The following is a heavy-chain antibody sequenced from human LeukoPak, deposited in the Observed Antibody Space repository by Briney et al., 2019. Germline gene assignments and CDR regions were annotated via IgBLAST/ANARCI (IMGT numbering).Heavy chain of an antibody. CDR2: ISGSAHKI. CDR1: GFTFSNYT. D-gene: IGHD5-18*01. CDR3: AGRVTGYSSGYVY. V-gene: IGHV3-23*01. J-gene: IGHJ4*02. Sequence: GGSLRLSCVASGFTFSNYTMSWVRQAPEKGLDWVSVISGSAHKIRYADSVKGRFTISRDNSENTVYLQMNNLRAEDTALYYCAGRVTGYSSGYVYWGQGTLVTVSS.